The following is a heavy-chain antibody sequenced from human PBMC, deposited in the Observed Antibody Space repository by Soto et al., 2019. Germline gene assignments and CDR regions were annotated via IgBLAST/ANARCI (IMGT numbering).Heavy chain of an antibody. Sequence: WASVKVSCKASGYTFNGYYIHWVRQAPGQGLEWMGWINPISGGTNYAQKFQGRVTMTRDTSIATVYMDPSRLKSDDTAVYYCARNYYDSSDRDYLDYWGQGTLVTVSS. CDR1: GYTFNGYY. D-gene: IGHD3-22*01. J-gene: IGHJ4*02. V-gene: IGHV1-2*02. CDR3: ARNYYDSSDRDYLDY. CDR2: INPISGGT.